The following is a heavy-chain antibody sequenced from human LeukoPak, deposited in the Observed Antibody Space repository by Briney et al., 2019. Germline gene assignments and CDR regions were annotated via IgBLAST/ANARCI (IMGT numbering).Heavy chain of an antibody. J-gene: IGHJ6*02. CDR3: SGGYDSDYFFYYGMDV. Sequence: PGGSLRLSCAASGFTFTDYYMSWIRHAPGKGLEWVSYISSSSRSTTYADSVKGRFTISRDNAKNSLYLQMNSLRAEDTAVYYCSGGYDSDYFFYYGMDVWGQGTTVTVSS. D-gene: IGHD5-12*01. CDR2: ISSSSRST. V-gene: IGHV3-11*06. CDR1: GFTFTDYY.